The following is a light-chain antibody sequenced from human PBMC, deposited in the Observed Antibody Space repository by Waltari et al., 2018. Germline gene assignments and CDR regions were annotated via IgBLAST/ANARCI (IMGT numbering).Light chain of an antibody. CDR3: QVWEXSXXHYV. CDR1: DIGGQT. CDR2: XDS. J-gene: IGLJ1*01. V-gene: IGLV3-21*03. Sequence: YVXTXPAXXSVAPGKXARXTCEGNDIGGQTVHWYQLRPGQATVLVVXXDSDRPSGIPXRXXGXXXXNTXTLTISGVEVGDEGDYYCQVWEXSXXHYVFGTGTAVSV.